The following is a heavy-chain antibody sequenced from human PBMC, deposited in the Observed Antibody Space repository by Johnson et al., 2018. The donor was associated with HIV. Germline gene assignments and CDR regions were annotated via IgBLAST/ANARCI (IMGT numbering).Heavy chain of an antibody. CDR1: GFTFSSCA. V-gene: IGHV3-30-3*01. D-gene: IGHD1-26*01. J-gene: IGHJ3*02. CDR3: ARDSGGKYYIMDAFDI. CDR2: ISYDGSNK. Sequence: QVQLVESGGGVVQPGKSLRLSCAASGFTFSSCAMHWVRQAPGKGLEWVAVISYDGSNKYYADSVKGRFTISRDNSKNTHYLQMNSLRAEDTAVYYCARDSGGKYYIMDAFDIWGQGTMVTVSS.